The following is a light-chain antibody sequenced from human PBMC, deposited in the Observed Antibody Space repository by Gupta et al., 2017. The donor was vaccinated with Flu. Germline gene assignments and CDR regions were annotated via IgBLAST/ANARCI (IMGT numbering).Light chain of an antibody. CDR3: LQYHSYPRT. J-gene: IGKJ4*01. Sequence: DIQLTPSPSSLSASVGDRVTITCRASQGIREDLAWYQQMPGKAPKRLIYTASTLQSGVPSRFSGSGSGTECTLTISSLQPEDFATYYCLQYHSYPRTFGGGTKVEIK. CDR2: TAS. CDR1: QGIRED. V-gene: IGKV1-17*01.